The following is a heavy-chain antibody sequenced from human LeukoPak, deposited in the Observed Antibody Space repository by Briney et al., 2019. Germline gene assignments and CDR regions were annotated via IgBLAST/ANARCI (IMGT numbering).Heavy chain of an antibody. CDR1: GFTFSSYS. CDR3: ARPQYYDSSGYYYLFDH. CDR2: ISSSSSYI. J-gene: IGHJ4*02. D-gene: IGHD3-22*01. V-gene: IGHV3-21*01. Sequence: GLSLRLSCSASGFTFSSYSMNWFRDASGTAMESALTISSSSSYIYYADSVKGRFTTSRDNAKNALYLQMNSLRAEDTAVYYCARPQYYDSSGYYYLFDHWGQVTLVTVSS.